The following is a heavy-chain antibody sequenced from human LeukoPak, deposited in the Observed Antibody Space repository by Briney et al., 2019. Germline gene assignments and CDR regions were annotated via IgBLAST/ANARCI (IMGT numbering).Heavy chain of an antibody. Sequence: GESLKISCKGSGYSFTSYWIGWVRQMPGKGLEWMGIIYPGDSDTRYSPPFQGQVTISADKSISTAYLQWSSLKASDTTMYYCARPVAVADLIYWGQGTLVTVSS. D-gene: IGHD6-19*01. V-gene: IGHV5-51*01. CDR3: ARPVAVADLIY. CDR1: GYSFTSYW. CDR2: IYPGDSDT. J-gene: IGHJ4*02.